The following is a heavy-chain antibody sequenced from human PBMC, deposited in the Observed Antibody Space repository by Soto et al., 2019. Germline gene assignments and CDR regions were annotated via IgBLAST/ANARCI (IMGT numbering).Heavy chain of an antibody. J-gene: IGHJ6*02. CDR2: IMYSGYS. V-gene: IGHV4-59*08. Sequence: QVQLQESGPGLVKPSETLSLTCTVSGDSLTNYYCSWFRQPPGKGLEWIGYIMYSGYSAYNLSLYRRVXXSMDPSKTQFSLMLALVTATDTAVYYCASHGFGPRHGLVDVWGQGTTVIVSS. D-gene: IGHD3-10*01. CDR3: ASHGFGPRHGLVDV. CDR1: GDSLTNYY.